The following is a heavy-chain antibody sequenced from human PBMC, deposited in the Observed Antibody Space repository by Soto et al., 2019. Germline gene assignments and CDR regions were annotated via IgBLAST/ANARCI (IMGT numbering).Heavy chain of an antibody. V-gene: IGHV4-34*01. J-gene: IGHJ4*02. CDR2: VNHSGTT. CDR3: ARGIGYCSSINCYSSRRLRFDS. CDR1: GGSFSGYY. D-gene: IGHD2-2*01. Sequence: SETLSLTCAVYGGSFSGYYWTWIRQSPEKGLEWIGEVNHSGTTYYNPSLKTRVTISVHTPKNQFSLKMSSVTAANTAVYYCARGIGYCSSINCYSSRRLRFDSWGQGTLVTVSS.